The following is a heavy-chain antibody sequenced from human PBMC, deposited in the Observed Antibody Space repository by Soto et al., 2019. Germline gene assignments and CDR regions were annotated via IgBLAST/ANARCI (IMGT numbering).Heavy chain of an antibody. V-gene: IGHV4-34*01. J-gene: IGHJ5*02. CDR3: ARMGSGKFLYCSGGSCSVWFDP. CDR2: INHSGST. Sequence: SETLSLTCAVYGGSFSGYYWSWIRQPPGKGLEWIGEINHSGSTNYNPSLKSRVTISVDTSKNQFSLKLSSVTAADTAVYYCARMGSGKFLYCSGGSCSVWFDPWGQGTLVTVSS. D-gene: IGHD2-15*01. CDR1: GGSFSGYY.